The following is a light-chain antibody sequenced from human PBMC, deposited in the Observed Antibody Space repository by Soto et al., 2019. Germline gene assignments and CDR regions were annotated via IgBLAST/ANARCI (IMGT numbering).Light chain of an antibody. CDR2: DNN. CDR1: SSNIGAGYD. V-gene: IGLV1-40*01. J-gene: IGLJ3*02. Sequence: QPVLTQPPSVSGAPGQRVTISCTGSSSNIGAGYDVHWYRQLPGTAPKLLIYDNNNRPSGVPDRFSGSKSGTSASLAITGLQAEDEADYYCQSYDSSLSGWVFGGGTKLTVL. CDR3: QSYDSSLSGWV.